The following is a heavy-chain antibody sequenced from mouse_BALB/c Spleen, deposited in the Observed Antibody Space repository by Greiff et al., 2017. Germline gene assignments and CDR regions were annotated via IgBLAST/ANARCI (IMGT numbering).Heavy chain of an antibody. CDR3: ARELRLRRAMDY. Sequence: VKLQESGPGLVAPSQSLSITCPVSGFSLTSYGVHWVRQPPGKGLEWLGVIWAGGSTNYNSALMSRLSISKDNSKSQVFLKMNSLQTDDTAMYYCARELRLRRAMDYWGQGTAVTVSA. J-gene: IGHJ4*01. D-gene: IGHD1-2*01. V-gene: IGHV2-9*02. CDR2: IWAGGST. CDR1: GFSLTSYG.